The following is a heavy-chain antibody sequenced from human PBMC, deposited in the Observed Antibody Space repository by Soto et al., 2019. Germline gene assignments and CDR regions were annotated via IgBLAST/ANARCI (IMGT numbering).Heavy chain of an antibody. CDR1: GSSLGGYY. Sequence: PSENLPLTCTVSGSSLGGYYWSCLRQTPGKGLEWVEYLFYSASANYNPPLKSPVTISAATSRTQFSLKLAAVTAADTAVYCCARTGNSNGFVFDHAGQGTLVTVS. D-gene: IGHD5-18*01. J-gene: IGHJ4*02. V-gene: IGHV4-59*03. CDR2: LFYSASA. CDR3: ARTGNSNGFVFDH.